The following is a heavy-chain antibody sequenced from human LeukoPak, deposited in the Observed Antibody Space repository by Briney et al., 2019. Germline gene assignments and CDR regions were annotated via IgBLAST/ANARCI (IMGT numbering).Heavy chain of an antibody. CDR2: VYQSGTT. CDR1: GFSISSGHY. V-gene: IGHV4-38-2*02. CDR3: ARIFIRNGYSSYFDC. D-gene: IGHD5-18*01. J-gene: IGHJ4*02. Sequence: SETLSLTCTVSGFSISSGHYWGWVRQPPGAGLEWIGRVYQSGTTYYNPSLKRRVTTSVDMSKNQFSLRLRPVTAADTAVYYCARIFIRNGYSSYFDCWGQGTLVTVSS.